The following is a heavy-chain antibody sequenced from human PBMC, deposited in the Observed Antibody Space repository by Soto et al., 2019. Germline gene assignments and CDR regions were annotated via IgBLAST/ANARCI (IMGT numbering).Heavy chain of an antibody. CDR3: ARALDTAMDFAY. CDR1: GFTFSSYS. D-gene: IGHD5-18*01. J-gene: IGHJ4*02. V-gene: IGHV3-21*01. Sequence: EVQLVESGGGLVKPGGSLRLSCAASGFTFSSYSMNWVRQAPGKGLEWVSSISSSSSYIYYADSVKGRFTISRDNAKNSLYLQMNSLRAEDTAVYYCARALDTAMDFAYWGQGTLVTVSS. CDR2: ISSSSSYI.